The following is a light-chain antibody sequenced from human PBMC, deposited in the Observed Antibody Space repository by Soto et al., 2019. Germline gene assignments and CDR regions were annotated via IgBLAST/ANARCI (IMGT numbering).Light chain of an antibody. CDR3: QQSYSSPYT. V-gene: IGKV1-39*01. J-gene: IGKJ2*01. CDR1: QTISNY. CDR2: AAS. Sequence: DIQMTQSPSSLSASLGGSVTITCRARQTISNYLNWYQQRPGEAPKLLIHAASSLQSGVPSRFSGSGSGTDFTLTISSLQPEDFALYYCQQSYSSPYTFGQGTNLEIK.